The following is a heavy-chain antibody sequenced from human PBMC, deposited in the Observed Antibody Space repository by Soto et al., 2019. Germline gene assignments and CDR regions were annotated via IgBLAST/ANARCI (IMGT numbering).Heavy chain of an antibody. J-gene: IGHJ4*02. Sequence: EVQLVESGGGLVQPGGSLRFSCAASGFTFSSYWMSWVRQAPGKGLEWVANIKQDGSEKYYVDSVKGRFTISRDNAKNSLYLQMNSLRAEDTAVYYCAREARYYDFWSGYYKPEAIDYWGQGTLVTVSS. D-gene: IGHD3-3*01. CDR2: IKQDGSEK. V-gene: IGHV3-7*03. CDR1: GFTFSSYW. CDR3: AREARYYDFWSGYYKPEAIDY.